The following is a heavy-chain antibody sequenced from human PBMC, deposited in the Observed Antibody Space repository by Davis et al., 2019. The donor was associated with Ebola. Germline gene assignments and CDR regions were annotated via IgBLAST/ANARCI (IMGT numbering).Heavy chain of an antibody. V-gene: IGHV4-4*02. CDR2: IHHTGST. CDR1: GGSIRTDKW. J-gene: IGHJ4*02. Sequence: MPGGSLRLSCAVSGGSIRTDKWWSWVRQPPGKGLEWIGEIHHTGSTNYNPSLKSRVAMSVDKSNNQFSLRLKYVTAADTATYYCATKVPGSSWWPALEYWGQGTLVTVSS. CDR3: ATKVPGSSWWPALEY. D-gene: IGHD6-13*01.